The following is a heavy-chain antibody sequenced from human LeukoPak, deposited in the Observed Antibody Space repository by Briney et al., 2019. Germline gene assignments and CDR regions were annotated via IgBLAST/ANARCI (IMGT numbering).Heavy chain of an antibody. CDR2: ISSDGSNK. CDR1: EFTFSSYV. CDR3: ANENYYDSSAYLDY. V-gene: IGHV3-30*18. Sequence: GGSLRLSCAASEFTFSSYVMHWVRQAPGKGLEWVAVISSDGSNKYYADSVKGRFTISRDNSKNTLYLQMNSLRAEDTAVYYCANENYYDSSAYLDYWGQGTLVTVSS. J-gene: IGHJ4*02. D-gene: IGHD3-22*01.